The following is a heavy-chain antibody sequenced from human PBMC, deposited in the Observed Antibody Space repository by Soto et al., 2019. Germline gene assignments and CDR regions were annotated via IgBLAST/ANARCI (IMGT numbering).Heavy chain of an antibody. V-gene: IGHV4-31*03. CDR3: SRGILV. D-gene: IGHD2-15*01. J-gene: IGHJ4*02. CDR2: ISYGGTT. Sequence: QVQLQESGPGLVKPSQTLSLTCTVSGGSMNSGSYCWNWIRQHPGEGLEWIGCISYGGTTSYNPSLKSRLTISLDTSKNQFSRMLSSVTPEDTAVYYCSRGILVWGQGTLITVSS. CDR1: GGSMNSGSYC.